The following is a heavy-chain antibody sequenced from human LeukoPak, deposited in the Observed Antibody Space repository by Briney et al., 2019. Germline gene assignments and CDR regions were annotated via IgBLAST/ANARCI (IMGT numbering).Heavy chain of an antibody. CDR3: ARDGTSYENYYDSSGYRL. V-gene: IGHV1-69*05. J-gene: IGHJ4*02. CDR1: GGTFSSYA. Sequence: SVKVSCKASGGTFSSYAISWVRQAPGQGLEWMGGIIPIFGTANYAQKFQGRVTITTDESTSTAYMELSSLRSEDTAVYYCARDGTSYENYYDSSGYRLWGQGTLVTASS. D-gene: IGHD3-22*01. CDR2: IIPIFGTA.